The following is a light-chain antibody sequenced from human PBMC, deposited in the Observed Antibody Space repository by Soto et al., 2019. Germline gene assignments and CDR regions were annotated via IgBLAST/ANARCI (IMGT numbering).Light chain of an antibody. V-gene: IGKV4-1*01. Sequence: DIVMTQSPDSLAVSLGERATINCKSSQTVVYSTSSQSYLAWYQQKPGQPPKLLIYWASTRESGVPDRFSGSGSGTAFTLTISTLQAEDVAIYYCQQYYDTPYTFGQGTKVDIK. CDR3: QQYYDTPYT. CDR2: WAS. J-gene: IGKJ2*01. CDR1: QTVVYSTSSQSY.